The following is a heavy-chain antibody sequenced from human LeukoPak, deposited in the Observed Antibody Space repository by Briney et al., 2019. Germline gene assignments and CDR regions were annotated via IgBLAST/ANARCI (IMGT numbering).Heavy chain of an antibody. Sequence: PSETLSLTCTVSGGSISSYYWSWIRQPPGKGLEWIGYIYYSGSTNYNPSLKSRVTISVDTSKNQFSLKLSSVTAADTAVYYCARSCSSGYYCYWGQGTLVTVSS. V-gene: IGHV4-59*12. CDR3: ARSCSSGYYCY. CDR1: GGSISSYY. J-gene: IGHJ4*02. D-gene: IGHD3-22*01. CDR2: IYYSGST.